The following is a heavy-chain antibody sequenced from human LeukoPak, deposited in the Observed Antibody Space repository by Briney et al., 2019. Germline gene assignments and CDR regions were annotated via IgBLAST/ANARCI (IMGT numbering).Heavy chain of an antibody. V-gene: IGHV3-30*18. CDR2: ISYGGTNK. Sequence: GGSLRLSCAASGFTFNNYDMHWVRQAPGKGLEWVALISYGGTNKYYADSVKGRFTISRDNSKNTLYLQMNSLRAEDTAVYYCAKGDGIVGATPTYGMDVWGQGTTVTVSS. J-gene: IGHJ6*02. CDR3: AKGDGIVGATPTYGMDV. D-gene: IGHD1-26*01. CDR1: GFTFNNYD.